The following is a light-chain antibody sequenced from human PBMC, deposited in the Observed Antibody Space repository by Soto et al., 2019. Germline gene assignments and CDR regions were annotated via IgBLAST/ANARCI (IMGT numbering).Light chain of an antibody. Sequence: QSVLTQSSSASASLGSSVKLTCTLSSGHSSYIIAWHHKQPGKAPRYLMKLEGSGSYNKGSGVPYRFSGSSSGADRYLTISNLQVEDEANYYCETWDSNTRVCGGGTKLTVL. CDR3: ETWDSNTRV. CDR2: LEGSGSY. CDR1: SGHSSYI. V-gene: IGLV4-60*02. J-gene: IGLJ2*01.